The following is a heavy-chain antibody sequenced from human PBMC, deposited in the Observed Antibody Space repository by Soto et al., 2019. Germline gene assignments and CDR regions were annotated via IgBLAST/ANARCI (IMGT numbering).Heavy chain of an antibody. CDR1: GLTFSRYA. CDR3: TREDFSNWNDVPHFGS. CDR2: ISGSGGNI. D-gene: IGHD1-20*01. J-gene: IGHJ4*02. Sequence: PRLSCAASGLTFSRYAMGWVRQAPGKGLEWVSVISGSGGNIHYADSVKGRFTISRDGSKNSLYLQMNSLKTEDTAVYYCTREDFSNWNDVPHFGSWGQGTLVTVSS. V-gene: IGHV3-23*01.